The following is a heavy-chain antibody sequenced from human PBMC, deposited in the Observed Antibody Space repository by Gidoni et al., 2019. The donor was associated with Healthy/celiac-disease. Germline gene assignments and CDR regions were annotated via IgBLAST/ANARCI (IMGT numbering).Heavy chain of an antibody. Sequence: EVQLVESGGGLVKPGGSLRLSCEASGFTFSNAWMSLVRQDPGKVLEWFGRIKSKTDGGTTYYAAPVKGRFTISRDDSKNTLYLQMNSLKTEDTAVYYCTTGGLYGSGSYEATLEYFQHWGQGTLVTVSS. V-gene: IGHV3-15*01. CDR1: GFTFSNAW. J-gene: IGHJ1*01. CDR2: IKSKTDGGTT. CDR3: TTGGLYGSGSYEATLEYFQH. D-gene: IGHD3-10*01.